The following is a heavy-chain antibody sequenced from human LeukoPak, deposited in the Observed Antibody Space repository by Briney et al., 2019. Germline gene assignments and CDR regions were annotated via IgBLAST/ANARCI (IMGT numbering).Heavy chain of an antibody. Sequence: GASVKVSCKASGYTFTGYYMHWVRQVPGQGLEWMGWINPNSGGTNYAQKFQGWVTMTRDTSISTAYMELSRLRSDDTAVYYCAREDILTGYDYWGQGTLVTVSS. CDR2: INPNSGGT. CDR3: AREDILTGYDY. CDR1: GYTFTGYY. V-gene: IGHV1-2*04. D-gene: IGHD3-9*01. J-gene: IGHJ4*02.